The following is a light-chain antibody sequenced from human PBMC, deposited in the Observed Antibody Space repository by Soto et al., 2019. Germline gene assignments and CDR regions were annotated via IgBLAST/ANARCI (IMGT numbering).Light chain of an antibody. J-gene: IGKJ5*01. CDR3: QQYGSDSIT. CDR2: GAF. Sequence: EVVLTQSPATLSLSPGERATLPCRASQSITEKVVWYQQKSGQAPRLLIFGAFTRAAGVPARFSGSGSGTDFTLTISRLEPEDFAVYYCQQYGSDSITFGQGTRLEIK. V-gene: IGKV3-20*01. CDR1: QSITEK.